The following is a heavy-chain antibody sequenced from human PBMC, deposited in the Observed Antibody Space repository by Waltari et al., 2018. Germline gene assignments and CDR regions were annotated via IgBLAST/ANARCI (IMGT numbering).Heavy chain of an antibody. CDR1: GYTFTDYH. CDR3: ARDPGPIMGAPDL. V-gene: IGHV1-2*02. Sequence: VQSGSAVKQPGASVKISCQAYGYTFTDYHLHWFRQTPGQGFAGMGWFNPKNGDSNSAEKFLGRVTMTRDTSIDTVYLDLSGLRSDDTAIFFCARDPGPIMGAPDLWGQGTQVTVSS. D-gene: IGHD1-26*01. J-gene: IGHJ5*02. CDR2: FNPKNGDS.